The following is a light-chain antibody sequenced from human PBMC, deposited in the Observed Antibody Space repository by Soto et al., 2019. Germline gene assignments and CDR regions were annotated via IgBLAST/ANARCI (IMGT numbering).Light chain of an antibody. CDR1: QSISSW. CDR3: QQYENYWT. V-gene: IGKV1-5*01. J-gene: IGKJ1*01. Sequence: DIQMNQYTSTLSATAGDRVTITCRASQSISSWLAWYQHKPGKAPKLLIYDASNLDSGVPSRLSGSGSGTEFSLTIRNLQPDDCATYYCQQYENYWTFGQGTKVDIK. CDR2: DAS.